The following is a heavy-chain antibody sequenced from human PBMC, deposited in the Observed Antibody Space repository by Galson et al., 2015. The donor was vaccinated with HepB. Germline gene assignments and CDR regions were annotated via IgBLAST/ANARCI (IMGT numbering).Heavy chain of an antibody. D-gene: IGHD6-19*01. CDR2: ISQDGVGT. CDR1: GFTFSNHA. Sequence: SLRLSCAASGFTFSNHAMAWVRQAPGKGLEWVSSISQDGVGTFYADSVKGRLTISRDNSKNTLFLQMNSLRVEDTAVYYCAKALHQWLIRGAGCDYWGQGTLVTVSS. J-gene: IGHJ4*02. V-gene: IGHV3-23*01. CDR3: AKALHQWLIRGAGCDY.